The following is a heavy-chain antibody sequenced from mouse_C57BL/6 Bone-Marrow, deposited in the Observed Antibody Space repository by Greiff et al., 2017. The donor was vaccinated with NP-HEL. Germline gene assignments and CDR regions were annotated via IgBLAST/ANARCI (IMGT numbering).Heavy chain of an antibody. Sequence: QVQLQQPGAELVMPGASVKLSCKASGYTFTSYWMHWVKQRPGQGLEWIGEIDPSDSYTNYNQKFKGKSTLTVDKSSSTAYMHLSSLTSDDSAVYYYARAHYYGSSCGYFDVWGTGTTVTVSS. CDR3: ARAHYYGSSCGYFDV. CDR2: IDPSDSYT. CDR1: GYTFTSYW. D-gene: IGHD1-1*01. V-gene: IGHV1-69*01. J-gene: IGHJ1*03.